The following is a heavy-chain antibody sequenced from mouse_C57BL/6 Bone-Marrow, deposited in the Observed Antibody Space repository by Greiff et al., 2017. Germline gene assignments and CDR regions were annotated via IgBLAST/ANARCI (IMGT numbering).Heavy chain of an antibody. D-gene: IGHD4-1*01. CDR1: GYTFTSYG. V-gene: IGHV1-81*01. CDR3: ARRNLGAWFAY. J-gene: IGHJ3*01. Sequence: QVQLQQSGAELARPGASVKLSCKASGYTFTSYGISWVKQRTGQGLEWIGEINPRSGNTYYNEKFKGKATLTADKSSSTAYMELRSLTSEDSAVYFCARRNLGAWFAYWGQGTLVTVSA. CDR2: INPRSGNT.